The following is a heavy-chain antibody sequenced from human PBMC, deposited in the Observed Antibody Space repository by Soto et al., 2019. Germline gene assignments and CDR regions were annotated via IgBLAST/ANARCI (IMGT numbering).Heavy chain of an antibody. CDR3: ARDRAEXYYGSGGADYYYYGMDV. J-gene: IGHJ6*02. Sequence: ASVKVSCKASGYTFTSYYMHWVRQAPGQGLEWMGIINPSGGSTSYAQKFQGRVTMTRDTSTSTVYMELSSLRSEDTAVYYCARDRAEXYYGSGGADYYYYGMDVWGQGTTVTVSS. D-gene: IGHD3-10*01. CDR2: INPSGGST. CDR1: GYTFTSYY. V-gene: IGHV1-46*01.